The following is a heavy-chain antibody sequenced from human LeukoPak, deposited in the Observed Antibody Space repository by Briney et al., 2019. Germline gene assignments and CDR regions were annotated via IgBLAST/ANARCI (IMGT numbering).Heavy chain of an antibody. CDR2: IYNSGSGST. V-gene: IGHV4-31*03. CDR1: GASISSGGHY. CDR3: ARMPTVDFPGYFQH. Sequence: PSQTLFLTCTVSGASISSGGHYWSWLRQHPGKGLEWIGYIYNSGSGSTYYNPSLHSRVTMSVDTSKNQFSLKLNSVTAADTAVYYCARMPTVDFPGYFQHWGQGTLVTVSS. J-gene: IGHJ1*01. D-gene: IGHD3/OR15-3a*01.